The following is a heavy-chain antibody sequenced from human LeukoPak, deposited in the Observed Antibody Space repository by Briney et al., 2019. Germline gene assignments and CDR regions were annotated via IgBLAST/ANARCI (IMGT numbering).Heavy chain of an antibody. J-gene: IGHJ5*02. Sequence: SKTLSLTCTVSGGSISSYYWSWIRQPPGKGLEWIGYIYTSGSTNYNPSLKSRVTISVDTSKNQFSLKLSSVTAADTAVYYCARHYCSSTSCYRQGFDPWGQGTLVTVSS. CDR2: IYTSGST. V-gene: IGHV4-4*09. D-gene: IGHD2-2*01. CDR1: GGSISSYY. CDR3: ARHYCSSTSCYRQGFDP.